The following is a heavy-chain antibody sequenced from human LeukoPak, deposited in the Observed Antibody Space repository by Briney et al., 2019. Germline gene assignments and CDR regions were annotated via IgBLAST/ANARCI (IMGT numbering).Heavy chain of an antibody. J-gene: IGHJ4*02. V-gene: IGHV1-18*01. Sequence: GASVKVSCKASGYTFTSYGISWVRQAPGQGLEWMGWISAYNGNTNYAQKLQGRVTMTTDTSTSTAYMELRSLRSDDTAVYYCARVQGMTTVVTVDYWGQGTLVTVSS. CDR2: ISAYNGNT. D-gene: IGHD4-23*01. CDR1: GYTFTSYG. CDR3: ARVQGMTTVVTVDY.